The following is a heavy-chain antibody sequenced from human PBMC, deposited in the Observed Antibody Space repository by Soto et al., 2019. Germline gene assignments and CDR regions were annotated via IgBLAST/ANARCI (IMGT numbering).Heavy chain of an antibody. V-gene: IGHV3-74*01. D-gene: IGHD6-19*01. CDR3: AKVSGWYMYYYGMDV. J-gene: IGHJ6*02. CDR1: GVTFSSYW. Sequence: GGSLRLSCAASGVTFSSYWMRGVRKAPGTGLVWVSLINSDGRSTTYADSVKGRFTISRDNAKNTLYLQMNSLRAEDTAVYYCAKVSGWYMYYYGMDVWGQGTTVTVSS. CDR2: INSDGRST.